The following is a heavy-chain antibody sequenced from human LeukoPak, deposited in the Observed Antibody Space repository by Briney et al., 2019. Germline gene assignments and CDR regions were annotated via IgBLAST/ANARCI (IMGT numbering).Heavy chain of an antibody. CDR1: GGTLTVHY. CDR3: ARKGQLGLDN. D-gene: IGHD1-1*01. V-gene: IGHV1-2*02. CDR2: ITLHSGDT. J-gene: IGHJ1*01. Sequence: ASVQVSCKASGGTLTVHYFHWVRQGPGQRLEWLGWITLHSGDTHYAQKCQGRLPMTSDTSISTGYLELRRVQFDATAVYYCARKGQLGLDNWGQGTLVTVSS.